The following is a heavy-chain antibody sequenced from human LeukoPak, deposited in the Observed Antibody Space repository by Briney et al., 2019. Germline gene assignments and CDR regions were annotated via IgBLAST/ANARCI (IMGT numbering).Heavy chain of an antibody. CDR1: GFTFSSYN. D-gene: IGHD2-21*02. J-gene: IGHJ4*02. V-gene: IGHV3-48*04. CDR2: ISGRGNTI. CDR3: VFFYTALKIPY. Sequence: GGSLRLSCAASGFTFSSYNMNWVRQAPGKGLEWVSYISGRGNTIKYADSVKGRFTISRDNAKNTLYLQMDSLRAEDTAIYYCVFFYTALKIPYWGQGGLVTVSS.